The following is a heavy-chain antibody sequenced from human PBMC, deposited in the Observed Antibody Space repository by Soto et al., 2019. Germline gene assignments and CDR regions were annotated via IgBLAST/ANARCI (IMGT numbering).Heavy chain of an antibody. CDR3: RVTGVSEVDY. Sequence: ASVKVSCKTSGYTFSGFYIHWVRQAPGQGLESMGWIYPDSGGTDYAQKFQGRATMTRDTPISTAYLELSRLRSDDTAVYYCRVTGVSEVDYWGQGTLVTVSS. J-gene: IGHJ4*02. CDR2: IYPDSGGT. D-gene: IGHD2-8*01. CDR1: GYTFSGFY. V-gene: IGHV1-2*02.